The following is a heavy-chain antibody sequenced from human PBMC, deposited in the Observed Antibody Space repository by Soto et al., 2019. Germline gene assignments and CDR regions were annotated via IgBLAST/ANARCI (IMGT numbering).Heavy chain of an antibody. Sequence: GESLKISCAASGITFSNAWMSWVRQAPGKGLEWVGRIKSKSDGGTTDNAAHVKGRFTISRDNSKNTLYLQMGSLRAEDMAVYYCARDGYSSSWYARHYYYYGMDVWGQGTTVTVSS. D-gene: IGHD6-13*01. V-gene: IGHV3-15*01. CDR1: GITFSNAW. J-gene: IGHJ6*02. CDR2: IKSKSDGGTT. CDR3: ARDGYSSSWYARHYYYYGMDV.